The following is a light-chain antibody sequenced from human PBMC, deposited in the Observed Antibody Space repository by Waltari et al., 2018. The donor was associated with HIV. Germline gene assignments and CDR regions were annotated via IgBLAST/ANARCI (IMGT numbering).Light chain of an antibody. CDR3: QQRSNWPLVS. V-gene: IGKV3-11*01. J-gene: IGKJ5*01. CDR1: QSVSSY. CDR2: DAS. Sequence: EIVLTQSPATLSLFPGERATLSCRASQSVSSYLAWYQQKLGQAPRLLIYDASKRANGIPARFSGSGSGTDFTLTISSLEPEDFAVYFCQQRSNWPLVSFGQGTRLEIK.